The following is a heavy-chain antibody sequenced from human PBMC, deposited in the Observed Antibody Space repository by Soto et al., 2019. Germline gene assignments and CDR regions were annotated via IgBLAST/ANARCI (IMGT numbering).Heavy chain of an antibody. CDR3: TRDRVLGYCSGGSCYPRHGRDV. CDR1: GFTFGDYA. D-gene: IGHD2-15*01. Sequence: GGSLRLSCTASGFTFGDYAMSWVRQAPGKGLEWVGFIRSKAYGRTTEYAASVKGRFTISRDDSKSIAYLQMNSLKTEYTAVYYCTRDRVLGYCSGGSCYPRHGRDVWGKGTKVIVS. CDR2: IRSKAYGRTT. V-gene: IGHV3-49*04. J-gene: IGHJ6*04.